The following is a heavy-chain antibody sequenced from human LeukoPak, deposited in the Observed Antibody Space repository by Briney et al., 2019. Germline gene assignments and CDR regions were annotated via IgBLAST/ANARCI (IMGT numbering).Heavy chain of an antibody. D-gene: IGHD1-1*01. J-gene: IGHJ6*03. V-gene: IGHV3-48*01. CDR3: ARATGTRPVVYYYYMDV. Sequence: GGSLRLSCAASGFTFSSYTMNWVRQAPGKGLEWVSFISSSSSTIYYADSLKGRFTISRDNAKNSLYLQMNSLRAEDTAVYYCARATGTRPVVYYYYMDVWGKGTTVTVSS. CDR1: GFTFSSYT. CDR2: ISSSSSTI.